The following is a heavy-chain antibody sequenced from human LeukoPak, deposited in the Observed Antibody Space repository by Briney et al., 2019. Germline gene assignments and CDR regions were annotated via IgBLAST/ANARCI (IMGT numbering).Heavy chain of an antibody. J-gene: IGHJ4*02. D-gene: IGHD3-22*01. CDR3: ARAHDYYDSSGYYGPQNYFDY. CDR1: GFTFSSYG. V-gene: IGHV3-33*01. Sequence: GGSLRLSCAASGFTFSSYGMHWVRQASGNGLEWVAVIWYDGSNKYYADSVKGRFTISRDNSKNTLYLQMNSLRAEDTAVYYCARAHDYYDSSGYYGPQNYFDYWGQGTLVTVSS. CDR2: IWYDGSNK.